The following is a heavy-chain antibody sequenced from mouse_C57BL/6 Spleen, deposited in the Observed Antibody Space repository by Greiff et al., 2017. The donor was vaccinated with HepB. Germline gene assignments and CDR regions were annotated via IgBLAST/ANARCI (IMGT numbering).Heavy chain of an antibody. CDR1: GYTFTSYW. CDR3: ARGSNDYGSSYDYFDY. CDR2: IYPGSGST. Sequence: QVQLQQPGAELVKPGASVKMSCKASGYTFTSYWITWVKQRPGQGLEWIGDIYPGSGSTNYNEKFKSKATLTVDTSSSTAYMQLSSLTSEDSAVYYCARGSNDYGSSYDYFDYWGQGTTLTVSS. J-gene: IGHJ2*01. D-gene: IGHD1-1*01. V-gene: IGHV1-55*01.